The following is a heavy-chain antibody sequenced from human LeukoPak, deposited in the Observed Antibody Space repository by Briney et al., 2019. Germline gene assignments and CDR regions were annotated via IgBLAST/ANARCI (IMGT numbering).Heavy chain of an antibody. CDR1: GGSFSGYY. D-gene: IGHD3-22*01. Sequence: ASETLSLTCAVYGGSFSGYYWSWIRQPPGKGLEWIGEINHSGSTNYNPSLKGPVTISVDTSKNQFSLKLNSVTAADTAAYYCAREAYYDSSGRFEGAFDIWGQGTMVTVSS. J-gene: IGHJ3*02. CDR3: AREAYYDSSGRFEGAFDI. CDR2: INHSGST. V-gene: IGHV4-34*01.